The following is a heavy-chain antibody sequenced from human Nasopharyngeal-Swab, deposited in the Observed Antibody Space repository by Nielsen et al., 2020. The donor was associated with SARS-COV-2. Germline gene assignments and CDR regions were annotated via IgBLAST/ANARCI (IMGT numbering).Heavy chain of an antibody. CDR2: ISSSSSYI. Sequence: GGSLRLSCAASGFTFSNYSMNWVRQAPGKGLEWVSSISSSSSYIYYADSVKGRFTISRDNAKNSLYLQMNSLRAEDTAVYYCARDFGFCSSTSCSLLTFDYWGQGTLVTVSS. CDR1: GFTFSNYS. D-gene: IGHD2-2*01. CDR3: ARDFGFCSSTSCSLLTFDY. J-gene: IGHJ4*02. V-gene: IGHV3-21*01.